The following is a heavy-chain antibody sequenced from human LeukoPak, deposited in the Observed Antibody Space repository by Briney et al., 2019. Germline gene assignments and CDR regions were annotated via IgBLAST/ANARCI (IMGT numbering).Heavy chain of an antibody. V-gene: IGHV3-30*04. Sequence: GGSLRLSCAAPGITFSSYTMHWVRQAPGKGLEWVALISYDGSGKYYADSVKGRFTISRDNTKNTLYLQMNSLRSEDTAVYYCARDLGDYGYYYGMDVWGQGTTVTVSS. CDR2: ISYDGSGK. CDR1: GITFSSYT. CDR3: ARDLGDYGYYYGMDV. J-gene: IGHJ6*02. D-gene: IGHD4-17*01.